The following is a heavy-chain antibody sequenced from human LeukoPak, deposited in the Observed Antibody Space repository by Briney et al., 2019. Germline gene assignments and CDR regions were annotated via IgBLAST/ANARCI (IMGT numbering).Heavy chain of an antibody. V-gene: IGHV1-69*04. CDR3: ARIPDTGYYYGMDV. D-gene: IGHD5-18*01. CDR1: GGTFSSYA. CDR2: IIPIFGIA. Sequence: SVKVSCKASGGTFSSYAISWVRQAPGQGLEWMGRIIPIFGIANYAQQFQGRVTITADKSTSTAYMELSSLRSEDTAVYYCARIPDTGYYYGMDVWGQGTTVTVSS. J-gene: IGHJ6*02.